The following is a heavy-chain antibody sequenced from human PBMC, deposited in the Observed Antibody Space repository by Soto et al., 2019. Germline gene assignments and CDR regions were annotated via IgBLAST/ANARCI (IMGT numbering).Heavy chain of an antibody. J-gene: IGHJ4*02. CDR3: GRDPPGSGWSLDF. V-gene: IGHV3-33*01. CDR2: IWDDGSNQ. D-gene: IGHD6-19*01. CDR1: GFTFSTHA. Sequence: GGSLRLSCAASGFTFSTHAMHWVRQAPGKGLEWVAMIWDDGSNQHYADSVKGRFTVSRDNSEHTVSLQMNSLRVEDTAVYYWGRDPPGSGWSLDFWGQGTPVTVSS.